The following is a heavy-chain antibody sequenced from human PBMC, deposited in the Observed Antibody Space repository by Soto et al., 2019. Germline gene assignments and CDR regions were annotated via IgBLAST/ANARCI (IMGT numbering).Heavy chain of an antibody. J-gene: IGHJ5*02. D-gene: IGHD3-3*01. Sequence: SETLSLTCTVSGGSISSSSYYWGWISQPPGKGLEWIGSIYYSGSTYYNPSLKSRVTISVDTSKNQFSLKLSSVTAADTAVYYCARQAKVTIFGVVIADWFDPWGQGTLVTVSS. CDR1: GGSISSSSYY. CDR3: ARQAKVTIFGVVIADWFDP. V-gene: IGHV4-39*01. CDR2: IYYSGST.